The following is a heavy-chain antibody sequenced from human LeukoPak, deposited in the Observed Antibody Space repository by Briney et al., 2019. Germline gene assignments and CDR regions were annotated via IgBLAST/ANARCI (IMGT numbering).Heavy chain of an antibody. CDR1: GFTFSSYG. Sequence: AGGSLRLSCAASGFTFSSYGMHWGRQAPGKGLEWVAVISYDGSNKYYADSVKGRFTISRDNAKNSLYLQMNSLRAEDTAVYYCARGGHSGYDQDYWGQGTLVTVSS. V-gene: IGHV3-30*03. J-gene: IGHJ4*02. CDR3: ARGGHSGYDQDY. CDR2: ISYDGSNK. D-gene: IGHD5-12*01.